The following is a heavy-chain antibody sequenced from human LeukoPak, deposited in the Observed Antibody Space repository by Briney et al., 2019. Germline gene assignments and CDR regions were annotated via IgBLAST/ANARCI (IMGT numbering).Heavy chain of an antibody. CDR3: ARGEGYYYDSSGYYDLGY. V-gene: IGHV1-18*01. D-gene: IGHD3-22*01. J-gene: IGHJ4*02. Sequence: ASVKVSCKASGYTFTSYGISWVRQAPGQRLEWMGWISAYNGNTDYAQKLQGRVTMTTDTSTSTAYMELRSLRSDDTAVYYCARGEGYYYDSSGYYDLGYWGQGTLVTVSS. CDR1: GYTFTSYG. CDR2: ISAYNGNT.